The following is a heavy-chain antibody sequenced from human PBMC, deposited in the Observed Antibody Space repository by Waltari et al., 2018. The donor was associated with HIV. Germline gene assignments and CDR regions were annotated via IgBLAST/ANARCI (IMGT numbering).Heavy chain of an antibody. D-gene: IGHD3-22*01. CDR2: IDYSGST. CDR3: ARGDSSGYYRPVDY. Sequence: QLQLQESGPGLVKPSETLSLTCTVSGGSISSSSYYWGWIRQPPGKGLEWIGSIDYSGSTYYNPSLKSRVTISVDTSKNQFSLKLSSVTAADTAVYYCARGDSSGYYRPVDYWGQGTLVTVSS. CDR1: GGSISSSSYY. V-gene: IGHV4-39*01. J-gene: IGHJ4*02.